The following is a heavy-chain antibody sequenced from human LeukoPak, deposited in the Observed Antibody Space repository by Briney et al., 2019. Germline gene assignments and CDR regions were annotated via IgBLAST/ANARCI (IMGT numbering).Heavy chain of an antibody. CDR1: GYTFPSYF. CDR2: INPTGGST. CDR3: ARTAARRFDY. Sequence: GPVKVFCKASGYTFPSYFMHWVRQAPGQGLEWMGIINPTGGSTTYAQKFQGRVTMTRDTSTSTVYMELSSLRSDDTAVYYCARTAARRFDYWGQGTLVTVSS. V-gene: IGHV1-46*01. J-gene: IGHJ4*02. D-gene: IGHD6-6*01.